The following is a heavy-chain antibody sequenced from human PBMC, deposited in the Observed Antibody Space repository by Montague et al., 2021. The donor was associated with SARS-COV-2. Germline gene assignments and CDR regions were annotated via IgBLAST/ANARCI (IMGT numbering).Heavy chain of an antibody. CDR1: GFTFSSYW. V-gene: IGHV3-7*01. D-gene: IGHD6-13*01. Sequence: SLRLSCATSGFTFSSYWMSWVRQAPGKGLEWVANIKEDGSGKYYVDSVKGRFTISRDNAKNSLYLQMNSLRVEDTAVYYCARSPSYSSSWSYYFDYWGQGTLVTVSS. CDR3: ARSPSYSSSWSYYFDY. J-gene: IGHJ4*02. CDR2: IKEDGSGK.